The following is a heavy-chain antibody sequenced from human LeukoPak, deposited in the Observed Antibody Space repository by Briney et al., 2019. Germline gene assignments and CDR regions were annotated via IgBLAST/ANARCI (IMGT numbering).Heavy chain of an antibody. Sequence: PGGSLRLSCAASGFTFSSYWMSWVGQAPGKGLEWVANIKQDGSEKYYVDSVRGRFTISRDNAKNSLYLQMNSLRAEDTAVYYCARSGDESERWLQGTFDYWGQGTLVTVSS. CDR2: IKQDGSEK. CDR3: ARSGDESERWLQGTFDY. V-gene: IGHV3-7*01. J-gene: IGHJ4*02. D-gene: IGHD5-24*01. CDR1: GFTFSSYW.